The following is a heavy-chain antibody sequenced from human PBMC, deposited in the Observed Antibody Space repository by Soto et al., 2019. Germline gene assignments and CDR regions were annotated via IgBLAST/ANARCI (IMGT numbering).Heavy chain of an antibody. CDR3: ARIGTGYYYMDV. D-gene: IGHD1-1*01. CDR2: INSDGSRT. V-gene: IGHV3-74*01. Sequence: EVQLVESGGGLVQPGGSLRLSCAASXXTFSSYWMHWVRQAPGEGLRWVSRINSDGSRTTYADSVKGRITISRDNAKNTVYLQMNSLSAEDTAVYYCARIGTGYYYMDVWGKGTTVTVSS. J-gene: IGHJ6*03. CDR1: XXTFSSYW.